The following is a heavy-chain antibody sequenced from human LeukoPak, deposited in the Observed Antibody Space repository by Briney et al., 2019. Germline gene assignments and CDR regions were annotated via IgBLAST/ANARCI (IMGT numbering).Heavy chain of an antibody. V-gene: IGHV3-15*01. J-gene: IGHJ4*02. CDR1: GLTFSSAW. Sequence: GGSLRLSCAFSGLTFSSAWMTWVRQTPGKGLEWVGHIKSRTDGGTTDYAAPVKGRFTVSRDDSTNTVYLQMNSLKTEDSAVYYCATEFHRNGYNYWGQGTLVTVSS. CDR2: IKSRTDGGTT. CDR3: ATEFHRNGYNY. D-gene: IGHD5-24*01.